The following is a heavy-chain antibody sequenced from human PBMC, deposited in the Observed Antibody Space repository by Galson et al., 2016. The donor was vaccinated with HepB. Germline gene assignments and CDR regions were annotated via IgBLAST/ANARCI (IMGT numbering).Heavy chain of an antibody. J-gene: IGHJ4*02. CDR3: AREMKPHLEWLFRSRLRPVDY. CDR2: IWNDGSNK. D-gene: IGHD3-3*01. V-gene: IGHV3-33*01. Sequence: LRLSCAASGFTFSSYGMHWVRQAPGKGLEWVAAIWNDGSNKYYADSVKGRFTISRDNSKNTLYLELNSLRAEDTAVHYCAREMKPHLEWLFRSRLRPVDYWGQGTLVTVSS. CDR1: GFTFSSYG.